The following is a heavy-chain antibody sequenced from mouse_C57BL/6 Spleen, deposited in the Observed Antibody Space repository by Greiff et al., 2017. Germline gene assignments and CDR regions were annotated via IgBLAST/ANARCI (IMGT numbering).Heavy chain of an antibody. CDR3: ARHEDRYYDYDYAMDY. CDR2: FYPGSGSI. Sequence: QVQLKESGAELVKPGASVKLSCKASGYTFTEYTIHWVKQRSGQGLEWIGWFYPGSGSIKYNEKFKDKATLTADKSSSTVYMELSRLTSEDSAVYFCARHEDRYYDYDYAMDYWGQGTSVTVSS. D-gene: IGHD2-4*01. J-gene: IGHJ4*01. CDR1: GYTFTEYT. V-gene: IGHV1-62-2*01.